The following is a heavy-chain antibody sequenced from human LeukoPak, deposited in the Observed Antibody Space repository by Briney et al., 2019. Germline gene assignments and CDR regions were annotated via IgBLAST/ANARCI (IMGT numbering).Heavy chain of an antibody. J-gene: IGHJ3*02. D-gene: IGHD3-22*01. CDR1: GYTFTSYG. V-gene: IGHV1-18*01. Sequence: ASVKFSCKASGYTFTSYGISWVRQAPGQGLEWMGWISAYNGNTNYAQKLQGRVTMTTDTSTSTAYMELRSLRSDDTAVYYCAREESYDSSGYYGIGAFDIWGQGTMVTVSS. CDR2: ISAYNGNT. CDR3: AREESYDSSGYYGIGAFDI.